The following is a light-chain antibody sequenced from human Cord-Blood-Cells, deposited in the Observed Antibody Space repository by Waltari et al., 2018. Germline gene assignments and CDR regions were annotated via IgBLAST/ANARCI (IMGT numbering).Light chain of an antibody. CDR2: DVS. Sequence: QSALTQPRSVSGSPGQSVTISCTGTSSAVVGYKYVSWYQQHPGKAPKLMIYDVSKRPSGVPDRFSGSKSGNTASLTISGLQAEDEADYYCCSYAGSYTVVFGGGTKLTVL. V-gene: IGLV2-11*01. J-gene: IGLJ2*01. CDR1: SSAVVGYKY. CDR3: CSYAGSYTVV.